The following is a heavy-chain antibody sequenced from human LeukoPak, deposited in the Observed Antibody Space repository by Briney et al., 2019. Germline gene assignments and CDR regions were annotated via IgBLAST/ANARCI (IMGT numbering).Heavy chain of an antibody. CDR2: IYHSGST. D-gene: IGHD3-22*01. CDR1: GYSISSGYY. CDR3: ARGYYYDSPTSGFDP. Sequence: SETLTLTCTVSGYSISSGYYWGWIRQPPGKGLEWIGNIYHSGSTYYNPSLKSRVTISVDTSKNQFSLKLSSVTAADTAVYYCARGYYYDSPTSGFDPWGQGTLVTVSS. V-gene: IGHV4-38-2*02. J-gene: IGHJ5*02.